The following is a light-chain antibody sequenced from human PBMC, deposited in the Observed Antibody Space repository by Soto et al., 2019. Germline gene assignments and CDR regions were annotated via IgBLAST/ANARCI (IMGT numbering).Light chain of an antibody. V-gene: IGKV1-39*01. CDR2: AAS. Sequence: DIQMSQSPSSLSAFVGDRVTITCRAAESISRHLNWYQQKPGRAPDLLIYAASTLQNGVPSRFTGSGSGTEFTLTITGLQLEDFATYYCQQDYSTLATFGQGTRLEI. CDR3: QQDYSTLAT. CDR1: ESISRH. J-gene: IGKJ5*01.